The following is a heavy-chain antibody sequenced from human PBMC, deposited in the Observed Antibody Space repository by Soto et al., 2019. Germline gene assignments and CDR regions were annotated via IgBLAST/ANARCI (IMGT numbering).Heavy chain of an antibody. CDR2: INAGNGNT. CDR3: ARDFRYYDILTGGFDY. D-gene: IGHD3-9*01. Sequence: QVQLVQSGAEVKKPGASVKVSCKASGYTFTSYAMHWVRQAPGQRLEWMGWINAGNGNTKYSQKFQGRVTITRDTSASTAYMELCSLRSEDTAVYYCARDFRYYDILTGGFDYWGQGTLVTVSS. CDR1: GYTFTSYA. V-gene: IGHV1-3*01. J-gene: IGHJ4*02.